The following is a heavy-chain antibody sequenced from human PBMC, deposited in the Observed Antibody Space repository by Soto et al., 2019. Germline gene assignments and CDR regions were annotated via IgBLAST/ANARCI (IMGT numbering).Heavy chain of an antibody. Sequence: QVQLVQSGAEVKKPGASVKVSCKASGYIFSDYAINWVRLAPGQGLEWMGWIIPYNDNIKYAEKFQGRVTLTTDTSTNTVYMELRSLTPDDTGVYFCARKPYSHYYGMDVWGQGTSVTVSS. V-gene: IGHV1-18*01. D-gene: IGHD2-21*01. CDR2: IIPYNDNI. J-gene: IGHJ6*02. CDR1: GYIFSDYA. CDR3: ARKPYSHYYGMDV.